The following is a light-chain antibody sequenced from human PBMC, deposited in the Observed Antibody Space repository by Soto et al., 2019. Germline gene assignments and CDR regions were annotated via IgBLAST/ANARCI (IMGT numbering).Light chain of an antibody. CDR1: NSNIANND. J-gene: IGLJ1*01. CDR3: GTRDSRLNAGV. CDR2: DNN. V-gene: IGLV1-51*01. Sequence: QSVLTQPPSVSAAPGQRVTISCSGSNSNIANNDVSWYQQLPGTAPKLLIYDNNQRLSGIPDRFSASKSGTSATLGITALQTGDEADYYCGTRDSRLNAGVFGSGTKLTVL.